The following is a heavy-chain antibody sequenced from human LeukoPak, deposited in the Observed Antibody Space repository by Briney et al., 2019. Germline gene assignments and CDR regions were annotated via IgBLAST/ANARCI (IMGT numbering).Heavy chain of an antibody. CDR1: GFTFSGFW. CDR2: ISFDGSDA. D-gene: IGHD6-6*01. V-gene: IGHV3-74*01. J-gene: IGHJ6*03. Sequence: GGSLRLSCAASGFTFSGFWMHWVRQAPGKGLVWVSCISFDGSDATYADSVKGRFTISRDNSKNTLYLQMSSLRAEETAVYYCAKDCCSSSSYYYYYHMDVWGKGTTVTVSS. CDR3: AKDCCSSSSYYYYYHMDV.